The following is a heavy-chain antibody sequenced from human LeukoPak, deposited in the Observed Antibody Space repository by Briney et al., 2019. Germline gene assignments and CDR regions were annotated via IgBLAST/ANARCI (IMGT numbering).Heavy chain of an antibody. CDR3: ARGRVSSSTWYSTYYYYFYMYV. J-gene: IGHJ6*03. Sequence: PSETLSLTFAVSGASITSYYWTWIRQPPGKGLEWIGYIYHTGNINYNPSLNSRVTISIDTSKNQFSLKLSSVTAADTAVYFCARGRVSSSTWYSTYYYYFYMYVWGKGTTVTVSS. D-gene: IGHD1-1*01. V-gene: IGHV4-59*01. CDR1: GASITSYY. CDR2: IYHTGNI.